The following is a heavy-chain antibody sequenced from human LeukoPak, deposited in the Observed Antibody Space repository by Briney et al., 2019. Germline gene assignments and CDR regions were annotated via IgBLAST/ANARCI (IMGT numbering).Heavy chain of an antibody. D-gene: IGHD5-12*01. CDR1: GYTFTTYW. CDR2: IYPDDSDT. CDR3: ARHIVTTTGAVADFYYYMDV. Sequence: GEFLKISCKGSGYTFTTYWIGWVRQMPGKGLEWMGIIYPDDSDTRYSPSFQGQVTISADKSISTAYLQWSSLKASDTAMYYCARHIVTTTGAVADFYYYMDVWGNGTTVTASS. V-gene: IGHV5-51*01. J-gene: IGHJ6*03.